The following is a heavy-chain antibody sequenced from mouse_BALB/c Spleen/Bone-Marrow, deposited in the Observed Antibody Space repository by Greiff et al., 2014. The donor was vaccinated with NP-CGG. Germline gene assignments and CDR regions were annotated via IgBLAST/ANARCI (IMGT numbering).Heavy chain of an antibody. D-gene: IGHD4-1*01. CDR3: ARWEYYAMDY. Sequence: EVQLQQSGAELVKPGASVKLSCTASGFNIKDAYMHWVKQRPEQGLEWIGRIDPANGNTKYDPKFQGKATITADTSSNTAYLQLSSLTSEDTAVYYCARWEYYAMDYWGQGTSVTVSS. CDR1: GFNIKDAY. CDR2: IDPANGNT. J-gene: IGHJ4*01. V-gene: IGHV14-3*02.